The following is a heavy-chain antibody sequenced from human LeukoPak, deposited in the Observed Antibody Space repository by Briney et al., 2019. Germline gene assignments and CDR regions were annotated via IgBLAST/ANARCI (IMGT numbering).Heavy chain of an antibody. Sequence: GRSLRLSCAASGFTFSSYAMHWVRQAPGKGLEWVAVISYDGSNKYYADSVKGRFTISRDNSKNTLYLQMNSLRAEDTAVYYCARSRGELREGFDYWGQGTLVTVSS. CDR2: ISYDGSNK. V-gene: IGHV3-30*04. CDR3: ARSRGELREGFDY. D-gene: IGHD1-26*01. CDR1: GFTFSSYA. J-gene: IGHJ4*02.